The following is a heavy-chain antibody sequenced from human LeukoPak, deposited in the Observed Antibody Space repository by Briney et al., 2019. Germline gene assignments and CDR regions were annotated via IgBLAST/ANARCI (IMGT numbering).Heavy chain of an antibody. V-gene: IGHV3-7*01. Sequence: PGGSLRLSCAASGFTFSSYAMSWVRQAPGKGLEWVANIKQDGSEKYYVDSVKGRFTISRDNAKNSLYLQMNSLRAEDTAVYYCANGYYFDYWGQGTLVTVSS. J-gene: IGHJ4*02. D-gene: IGHD3-22*01. CDR2: IKQDGSEK. CDR3: ANGYYFDY. CDR1: GFTFSSYA.